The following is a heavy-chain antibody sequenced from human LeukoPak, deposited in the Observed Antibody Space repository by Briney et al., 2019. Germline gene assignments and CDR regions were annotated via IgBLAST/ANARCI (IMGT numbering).Heavy chain of an antibody. D-gene: IGHD3-9*01. CDR2: ISGSGGST. J-gene: IGHJ4*02. Sequence: GGSLRLTCAASGFIFSSCAMNWVGQGPGKGLEWVSGISGSGGSTYFADSVKCRFTISRDSSKNTVYLQMNSLRVEDTAVYYSAKADGNYNTLVDYWGQGTLVTVSS. CDR1: GFIFSSCA. V-gene: IGHV3-23*01. CDR3: AKADGNYNTLVDY.